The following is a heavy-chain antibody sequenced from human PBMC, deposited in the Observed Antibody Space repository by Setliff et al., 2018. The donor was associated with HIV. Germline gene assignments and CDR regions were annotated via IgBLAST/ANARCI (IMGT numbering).Heavy chain of an antibody. D-gene: IGHD2-21*01. CDR2: ISGSGGGT. CDR1: GFTFTSYA. Sequence: GGSLRLSCAASGFTFTSYAMNWVRQAPGKGLEWVPGISGSGGGTYYADSVKGRFTISRDNSQNALYLQMDSLRAEDTAVYHCAKLREGHVYSQYDSWGHGTLVTVSS. J-gene: IGHJ5*01. V-gene: IGHV3-23*01. CDR3: AKLREGHVYSQYDS.